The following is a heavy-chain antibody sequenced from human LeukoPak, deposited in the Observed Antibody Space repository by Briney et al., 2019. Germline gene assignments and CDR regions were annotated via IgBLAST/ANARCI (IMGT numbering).Heavy chain of an antibody. D-gene: IGHD3-10*01. CDR3: ATNYYGSGGVFDY. V-gene: IGHV1-69*05. CDR2: IIPIFGTA. J-gene: IGHJ4*02. Sequence: SVKVSCKASGGTFSSYAISWVRQAPGQGLEWMGRIIPIFGTANYAQKFQGRVTITTDGSTSTAYMELSSLRSEDTAVYYCATNYYGSGGVFDYWGQGTLVTVSS. CDR1: GGTFSSYA.